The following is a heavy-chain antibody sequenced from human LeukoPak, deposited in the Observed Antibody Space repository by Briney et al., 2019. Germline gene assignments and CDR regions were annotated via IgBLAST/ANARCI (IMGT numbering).Heavy chain of an antibody. J-gene: IGHJ5*02. CDR3: ATLTTPGWFNP. V-gene: IGHV4-39*07. CDR2: IYYGGST. D-gene: IGHD1-1*01. CDR1: GGSISRTGSNY. Sequence: SETLSLTCTVSGGSISRTGSNYWGWIRQPPGKGLEWIGSIYYGGSTYYNPSLRSRVTKSIDTSKNQFSLKLSSVTAADTAVYYCATLTTPGWFNPWGQGTLVTVSS.